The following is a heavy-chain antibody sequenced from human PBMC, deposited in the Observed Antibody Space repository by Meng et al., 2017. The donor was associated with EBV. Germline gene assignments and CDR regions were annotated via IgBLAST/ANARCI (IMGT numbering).Heavy chain of an antibody. CDR3: ASESGRGFTPDF. V-gene: IGHV1-69*01. J-gene: IGHJ4*02. CDR2: LIPMSGAP. Sequence: QGQVEQSGAGGKRHGSSVKISCKTSGGPFRSDAVSWVRQGPGQGLEWLGGLIPMSGAPHYAQKFQDRVTITADEYTRTHYMELSSLRSDDTAMYYCASESGRGFTPDFWGQGTLVTVSS. CDR1: GGPFRSDA. D-gene: IGHD3-10*01.